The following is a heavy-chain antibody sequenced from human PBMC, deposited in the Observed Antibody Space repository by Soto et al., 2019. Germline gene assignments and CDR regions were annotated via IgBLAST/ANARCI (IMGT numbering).Heavy chain of an antibody. Sequence: EVQLVESGGGVVQPAGSLRLSCAASGSTFSQHWLSWVRQAPGKGPEWVAKINQDGNDKKYVDSVKGRFPISRDNAKNALDPQMNSLSAWETAVYYCIKLYADYWGPGTLVTVSS. D-gene: IGHD3-16*01. CDR3: IKLYADY. V-gene: IGHV3-7*03. CDR2: INQDGNDK. CDR1: GSTFSQHW. J-gene: IGHJ4*02.